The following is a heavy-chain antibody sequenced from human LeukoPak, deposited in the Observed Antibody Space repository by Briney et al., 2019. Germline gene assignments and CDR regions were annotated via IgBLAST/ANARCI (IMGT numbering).Heavy chain of an antibody. CDR2: INAGNGNT. V-gene: IGHV1-3*01. CDR3: ARGVGTAASYYYYMDV. D-gene: IGHD6-25*01. CDR1: GYTFTSYA. J-gene: IGHJ6*03. Sequence: ASVKVSCKASGYTFTSYAMHWVRQAPGQRLEWMGWINAGNGNTKYSQKFQGRVTITRDTSASTAYMELSSLRSEDTAVYYCARGVGTAASYYYYMDVWGKGTTVTVSS.